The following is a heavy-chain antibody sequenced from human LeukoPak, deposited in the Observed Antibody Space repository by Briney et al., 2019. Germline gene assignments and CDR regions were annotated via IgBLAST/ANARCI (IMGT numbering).Heavy chain of an antibody. J-gene: IGHJ6*02. V-gene: IGHV3-48*03. CDR2: ISSSGSTI. Sequence: PGGSLRLSCAASGFTFSSYEMNWVHQAPGKGLEWVSYISSSGSTIYYADSVKGRFTISRDNAKNSLYLQMNSLRAEDTAVYYCARGRYSSGWRGLYYYYYGMDVWGQGTTVTVSS. CDR3: ARGRYSSGWRGLYYYYYGMDV. D-gene: IGHD6-19*01. CDR1: GFTFSSYE.